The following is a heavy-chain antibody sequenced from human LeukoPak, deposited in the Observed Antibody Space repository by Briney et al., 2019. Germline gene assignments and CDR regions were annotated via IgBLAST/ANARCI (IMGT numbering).Heavy chain of an antibody. J-gene: IGHJ4*02. V-gene: IGHV3-48*02. CDR3: ARNGGCSSTSCYSEGLFDY. Sequence: GGSLRLSCAASGFTFSSYSMNWVRQAPGKGLEWVPYISSSSSTIYYADSVKGRFTISRDNAKNSLYLQMNSLRDEDTAVYYCARNGGCSSTSCYSEGLFDYWGQGTLVTVSS. D-gene: IGHD2-2*01. CDR2: ISSSSSTI. CDR1: GFTFSSYS.